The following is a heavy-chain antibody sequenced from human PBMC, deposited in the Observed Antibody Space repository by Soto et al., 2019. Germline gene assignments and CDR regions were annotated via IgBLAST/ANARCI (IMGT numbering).Heavy chain of an antibody. CDR3: ARDSISSYGYPNDY. J-gene: IGHJ4*02. V-gene: IGHV3-48*01. CDR2: ISSSSSTI. D-gene: IGHD5-18*01. CDR1: GFTFSSYS. Sequence: PVGSLRLSCAASGFTFSSYSMNWVRQAPGKGLEWVSYISSSSSTIYYADSVKGRFTISRDNAKNSLYLQMNSLRAEDTAVYYCARDSISSYGYPNDYWGQGTLVTVSS.